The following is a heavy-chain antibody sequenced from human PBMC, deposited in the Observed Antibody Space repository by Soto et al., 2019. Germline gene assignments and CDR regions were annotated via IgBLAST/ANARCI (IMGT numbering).Heavy chain of an antibody. CDR1: GYTFTGYY. CDR3: ARVGGIALDAFDI. CDR2: INPNSGGT. D-gene: IGHD3-16*01. J-gene: IGHJ3*02. Sequence: ASVMVSCKASGYTFTGYYMHWVRQAPGQGLEWMGWINPNSGGTNYAQKFQGWVTMTRDTSISTAYMELSRLRSDDTAVYYCARVGGIALDAFDIWGQGTMVTVSS. V-gene: IGHV1-2*04.